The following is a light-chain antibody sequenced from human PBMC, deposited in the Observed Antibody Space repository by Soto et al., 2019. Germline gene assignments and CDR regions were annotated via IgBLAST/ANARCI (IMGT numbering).Light chain of an antibody. CDR1: QTVSNNY. CDR3: QQYAGPPTT. Sequence: EIVLKQSPGTPSLSPGERATLSCRASQTVSNNYLAWCQQKPGQAPRVIMYGASRRATGIPDRFSGGGSGTDFTLTISRLEPEDFAVYFCQQYAGPPTTFGQGTRLE. J-gene: IGKJ5*01. CDR2: GAS. V-gene: IGKV3-20*01.